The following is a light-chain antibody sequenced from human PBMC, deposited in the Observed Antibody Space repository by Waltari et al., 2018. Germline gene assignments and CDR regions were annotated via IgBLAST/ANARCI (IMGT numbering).Light chain of an antibody. CDR3: ATWDDSLSAGV. J-gene: IGLJ1*01. Sequence: QSVLTQPPSVSAAPGQEVTISCSGSTSDIGNNYVSWYQQVPGTAPKLLISGDNTRPSGVPDRFSGSKSGTSATLLITGLQTGDEADYFCATWDDSLSAGVFGPGTKVTV. V-gene: IGLV1-51*01. CDR2: GDN. CDR1: TSDIGNNY.